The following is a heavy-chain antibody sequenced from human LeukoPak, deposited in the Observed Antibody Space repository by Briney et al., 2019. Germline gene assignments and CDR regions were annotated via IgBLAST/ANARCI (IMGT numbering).Heavy chain of an antibody. CDR1: GFTVSSNY. CDR3: ARDTLNGPFVISLDY. CDR2: ISSDGRVE. Sequence: GGSLRLSCAASGFTVSSNYMSWVRQAPGKGLEWVSHISSDGRVETYVDSVRGRFTMSRDNAKNFLFLQMGGLRAEDTAVYYCARDTLNGPFVISLDYWGQGALVTVSS. D-gene: IGHD3-9*01. J-gene: IGHJ4*02. V-gene: IGHV3-11*04.